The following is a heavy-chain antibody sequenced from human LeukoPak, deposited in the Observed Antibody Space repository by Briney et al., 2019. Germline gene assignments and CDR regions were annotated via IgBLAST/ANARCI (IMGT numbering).Heavy chain of an antibody. J-gene: IGHJ3*02. V-gene: IGHV5-51*01. D-gene: IGHD6-13*01. CDR1: GYSFTSYW. CDR2: IYPGDSDT. CDR3: ASLIAAAGTNAFDI. Sequence: GESLKISCKGSGYSFTSYWIGWVRQMPGKGLEWMGIIYPGDSDTRYSPSFQGQVTISADKSIGTAYLQWSSLKASDTAMYYCASLIAAAGTNAFDIGGQGTMVTVFS.